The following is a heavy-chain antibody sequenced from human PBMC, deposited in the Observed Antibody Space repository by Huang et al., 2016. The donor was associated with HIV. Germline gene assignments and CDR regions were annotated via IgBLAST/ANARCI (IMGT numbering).Heavy chain of an antibody. J-gene: IGHJ4*02. V-gene: IGHV4-61*08. Sequence: QVQLQESGPGLVKPSETLSLACTVSGGAVYSDAYYWSWIRQSPGKGLEWIGYIHYNGDTNYNPSLKTRVTISVDTSKNQFSLKVNSVTTADTAVYFCARGSLLTGYSPYYFDYWGQGTPVTVSS. CDR3: ARGSLLTGYSPYYFDY. CDR1: GGAVYSDAYY. CDR2: IHYNGDT. D-gene: IGHD3-9*01.